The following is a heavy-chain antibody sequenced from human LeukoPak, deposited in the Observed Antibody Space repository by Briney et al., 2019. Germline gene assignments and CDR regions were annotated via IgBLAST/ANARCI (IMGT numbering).Heavy chain of an antibody. D-gene: IGHD5-24*01. CDR2: IWYDGSNK. CDR1: GFTFSSYG. Sequence: QAGGSLRLSCAASGFTFSSYGMHWVRQAPGKGLEWVAVIWYDGSNKYYADSVKGRFTISRDNSKNTLYLQMNSLRAEDTAVYYCARDGRDGYKHYWGQGTLVTVSS. CDR3: ARDGRDGYKHY. V-gene: IGHV3-33*01. J-gene: IGHJ4*02.